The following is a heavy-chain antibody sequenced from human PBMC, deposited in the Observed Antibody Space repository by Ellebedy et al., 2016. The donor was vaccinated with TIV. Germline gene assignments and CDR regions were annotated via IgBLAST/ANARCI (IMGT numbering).Heavy chain of an antibody. V-gene: IGHV5-51*01. CDR2: IYPGDSDT. Sequence: GESLKISXKGSGYSFTSYWIGWVRQMPGKGLEWMGIIYPGDSDTRYSPSFQGQVTISADKSISTAYLQWSSLKASDTAMYYCARGETRRWIQPHTDAGIHDPWGQGTLVTVSS. CDR1: GYSFTSYW. D-gene: IGHD5-18*01. J-gene: IGHJ5*02. CDR3: ARGETRRWIQPHTDAGIHDP.